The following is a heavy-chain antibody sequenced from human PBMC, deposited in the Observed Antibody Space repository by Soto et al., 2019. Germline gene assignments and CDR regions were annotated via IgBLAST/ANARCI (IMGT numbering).Heavy chain of an antibody. D-gene: IGHD5-12*01. Sequence: PSETLSLTCTVSGGSISSYYWSWIRQPPGKGLEWIGYIYYSGSTNYNPSLKSRVTISVDTSKNQFSLKLSSVTAADTAVYYCARHRSRWGSGSPPNAFDIRGQGPMVSVS. J-gene: IGHJ3*02. CDR2: IYYSGST. V-gene: IGHV4-59*08. CDR3: ARHRSRWGSGSPPNAFDI. CDR1: GGSISSYY.